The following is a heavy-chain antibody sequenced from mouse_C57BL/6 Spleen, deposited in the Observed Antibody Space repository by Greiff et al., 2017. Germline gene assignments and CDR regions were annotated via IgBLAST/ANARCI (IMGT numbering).Heavy chain of an antibody. CDR3: ARPLITTAPMDY. J-gene: IGHJ4*01. V-gene: IGHV1-59*01. CDR2: IDPSDSYT. Sequence: QVQLQQPGAELVRPGTSVKLSCKASGYTFTSYWMHWVKQRPGQGLEWIGVIDPSDSYTNYNQKFKGKATLTVDTSSSTAYMQLSSLTSEDSAVYYCARPLITTAPMDYGGQGTSVTVSS. D-gene: IGHD1-1*01. CDR1: GYTFTSYW.